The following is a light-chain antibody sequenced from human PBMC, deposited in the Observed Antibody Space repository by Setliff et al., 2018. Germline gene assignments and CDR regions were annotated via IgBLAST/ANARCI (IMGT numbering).Light chain of an antibody. J-gene: IGKJ1*01. V-gene: IGKV4-1*01. CDR3: QQYYSSPRT. Sequence: DIVMTQSPDSLAVSLGERATINCKSSQSVLYNSHNKNYLAWYQQKPGQPPKLLIYWASTRESGVPERFSGSGSGTDFTLTISSLQAEDVAVYYCQQYYSSPRTFGQGTKVDIK. CDR1: QSVLYNSHNKNY. CDR2: WAS.